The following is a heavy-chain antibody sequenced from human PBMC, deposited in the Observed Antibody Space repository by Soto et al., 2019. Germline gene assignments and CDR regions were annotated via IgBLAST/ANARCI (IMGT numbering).Heavy chain of an antibody. D-gene: IGHD6-6*01. CDR2: IIPIFGTA. V-gene: IGHV1-69*13. Sequence: SVKVSCKASGGTFISYAISWARQAPGHGLEWMGGIIPIFGTANYAQKFQGSVTITADESTSTAYMELSSLRSEDTAVYYFARGIASVAARRKNWFAPWGQGTLVTVPS. CDR1: GGTFISYA. J-gene: IGHJ5*02. CDR3: ARGIASVAARRKNWFAP.